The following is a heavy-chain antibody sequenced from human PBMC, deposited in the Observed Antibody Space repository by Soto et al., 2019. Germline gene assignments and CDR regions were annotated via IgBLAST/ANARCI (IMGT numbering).Heavy chain of an antibody. CDR1: GYTFTSYD. J-gene: IGHJ4*02. CDR2: MNPNSGNT. CDR3: ARGTRVPAAMRVQAKSIYNIWSGSGPTDF. D-gene: IGHD2-2*01. V-gene: IGHV1-8*01. Sequence: ASVKVSCKASGYTFTSYDINWVRQATGQGLEWMGWMNPNSGNTGYAQKFQGRVTMTRNTSISTAYMELSSLRSEDTAVYYCARGTRVPAAMRVQAKSIYNIWSGSGPTDFCGQGTLVTVFS.